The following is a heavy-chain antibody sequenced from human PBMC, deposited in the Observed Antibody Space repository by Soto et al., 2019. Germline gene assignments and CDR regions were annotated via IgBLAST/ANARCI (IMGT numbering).Heavy chain of an antibody. V-gene: IGHV1-2*04. CDR3: ARSGPRGYYYGMDV. CDR1: GYTFTGYY. D-gene: IGHD3-10*01. CDR2: INPNSGGT. J-gene: IGHJ6*02. Sequence: GASVKVSCKASGYTFTGYYMHWVRQAPGQGLEWMGWINPNSGGTNYAQKFQGWVTMTRDTSISTAYMELSRLRSDDTAVYYCARSGPRGYYYGMDVWGQGTTVTVS.